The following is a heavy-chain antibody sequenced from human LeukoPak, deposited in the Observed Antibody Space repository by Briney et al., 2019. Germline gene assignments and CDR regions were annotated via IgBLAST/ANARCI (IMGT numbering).Heavy chain of an antibody. J-gene: IGHJ4*02. Sequence: KPSETLSLTCTVSGGSISSSSYYWGWIRQPPGKGLEWMGSIYYSGSTHYNPSLKSRHTITVDTSQNQFSLRLSSVPAADTAGYYGAGLGYSYGQVDYWGQGTLVTVSS. CDR3: AGLGYSYGQVDY. CDR1: GGSISSSSYY. D-gene: IGHD5-18*01. V-gene: IGHV4-39*01. CDR2: IYYSGST.